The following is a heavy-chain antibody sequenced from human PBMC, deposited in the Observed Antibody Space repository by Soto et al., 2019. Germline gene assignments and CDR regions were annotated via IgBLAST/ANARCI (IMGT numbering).Heavy chain of an antibody. J-gene: IGHJ6*02. D-gene: IGHD3-10*01. Sequence: PSETLSLTCTVSGGSISSSSYYWGWIRQPPGKGLEWIGSIYYSGSTYYNPSLKSRVTISVDTSKNQFSLKLSSVTAADTAVYYCASRMVRGVLSHCYYYGMDVWGQGTTVTVS. V-gene: IGHV4-39*01. CDR2: IYYSGST. CDR3: ASRMVRGVLSHCYYYGMDV. CDR1: GGSISSSSYY.